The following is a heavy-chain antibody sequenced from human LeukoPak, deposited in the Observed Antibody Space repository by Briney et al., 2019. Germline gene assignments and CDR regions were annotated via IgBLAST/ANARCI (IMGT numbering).Heavy chain of an antibody. J-gene: IGHJ5*02. CDR2: IYYSGST. Sequence: SQTLSLTCTVSGGSISSGSYCWGWIRPPPGQGLEWVGSIYYSGSTNYNPSLKSRVTISVDTSKNQFSLKLSSVTAADTAVYYCARRYDILTGYYPPALRGFDPWGQGTLVTVSS. CDR3: ARRYDILTGYYPPALRGFDP. D-gene: IGHD3-9*01. CDR1: GGSISSGSYC. V-gene: IGHV4-39*07.